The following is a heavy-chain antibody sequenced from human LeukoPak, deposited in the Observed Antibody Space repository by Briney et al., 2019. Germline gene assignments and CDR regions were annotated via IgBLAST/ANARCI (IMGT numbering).Heavy chain of an antibody. V-gene: IGHV4-4*02. CDR1: GGSIKSNNW. Sequence: PSETLSLTCAVSGGSIKSNNWWSWVRQPPGKGLEWIGEIYHSGSTNYNPSLESRVTVSVDKSKNQFSLDLSSVTAADTAVYYCLGATRDFDYWGQGTLVTVSS. D-gene: IGHD1-26*01. CDR2: IYHSGST. J-gene: IGHJ4*02. CDR3: LGATRDFDY.